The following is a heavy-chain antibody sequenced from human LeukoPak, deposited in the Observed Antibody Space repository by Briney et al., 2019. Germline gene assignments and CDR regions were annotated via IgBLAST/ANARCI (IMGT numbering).Heavy chain of an antibody. D-gene: IGHD3-16*01. Sequence: GASVKVSCKASGYTFTDYYMHCVRQAPGQGLEWMGRINPNSGGTNYAQTFQGRVTMTRDTSISTAYMELSRLRSDDTAVYYCARSSYDYVWGTGYAFDIWGQGTTVTVSS. CDR2: INPNSGGT. V-gene: IGHV1-2*06. J-gene: IGHJ3*02. CDR1: GYTFTDYY. CDR3: ARSSYDYVWGTGYAFDI.